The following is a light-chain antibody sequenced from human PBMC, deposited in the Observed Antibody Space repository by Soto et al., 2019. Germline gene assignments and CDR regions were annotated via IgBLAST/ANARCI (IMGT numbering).Light chain of an antibody. CDR3: QQFNTYSPDT. V-gene: IGKV1-5*01. J-gene: IGKJ1*01. Sequence: DIQMTQSPSTLSASVGDRVTITCRASQSIGNWLAWYQQHPGQAPKLLIYEASTLESGVPSRFSGSGSGTDFTLTISSLQPGDCATAYCQQFNTYSPDTFGQGTKVDIK. CDR1: QSIGNW. CDR2: EAS.